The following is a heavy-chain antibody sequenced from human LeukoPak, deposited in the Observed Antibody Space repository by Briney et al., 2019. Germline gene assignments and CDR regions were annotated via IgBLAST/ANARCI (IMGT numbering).Heavy chain of an antibody. CDR1: GFTFSSYW. J-gene: IGHJ3*02. Sequence: GGSLRLSCAASGFTFSSYWMSWVRQAPGKGLEWVANIKQDGSEKYYVDSVKGRFTISRDNAKNSLYLQMNSLRADDTAVYYCARDGFPTYYYDSSGYGVPGAFDIWGQGTMVTVSS. CDR2: IKQDGSEK. CDR3: ARDGFPTYYYDSSGYGVPGAFDI. D-gene: IGHD3-22*01. V-gene: IGHV3-7*01.